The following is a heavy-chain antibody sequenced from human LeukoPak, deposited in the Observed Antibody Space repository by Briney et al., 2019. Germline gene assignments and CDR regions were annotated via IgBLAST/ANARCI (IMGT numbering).Heavy chain of an antibody. CDR1: GGSISTYF. CDR3: ARSALDTSGTSYNPQPFEY. Sequence: PSETLSLTCTVSGGSISTYFWSWIRQPPGKGLEWIGYVYYSGSTNYNPSLKSRVTILVDTSKNQFSLKLTSVTAADTAVYYCARSALDTSGTSYNPQPFEYWGQGTLVIVSS. CDR2: VYYSGST. J-gene: IGHJ4*02. V-gene: IGHV4-59*01. D-gene: IGHD3-10*01.